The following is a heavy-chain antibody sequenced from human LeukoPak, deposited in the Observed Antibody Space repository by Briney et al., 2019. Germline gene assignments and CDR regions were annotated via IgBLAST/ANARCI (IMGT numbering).Heavy chain of an antibody. J-gene: IGHJ4*02. CDR1: GYTFSNSW. Sequence: PGESLKISCKGSGYTFSNSWIGWVRQMPGKGLEWMGMIYPGDSDTRYSPSFGGQVTISGDKSAAYLQWNSLKASDTAMYYCARHGSTGWYYFDYWGQGTQVTVSS. CDR2: IYPGDSDT. D-gene: IGHD6-19*01. V-gene: IGHV5-51*01. CDR3: ARHGSTGWYYFDY.